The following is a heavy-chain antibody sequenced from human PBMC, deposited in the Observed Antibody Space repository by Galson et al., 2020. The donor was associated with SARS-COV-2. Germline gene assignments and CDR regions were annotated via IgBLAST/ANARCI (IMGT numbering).Heavy chain of an antibody. J-gene: IGHJ4*02. D-gene: IGHD2-8*01. CDR3: ARARQLGYLTNGVCDTHSIYFDD. Sequence: SETLSLTCTVSGGSISSSSYYWGWIRQPPGKGLEWIGSIYYSGSTYYNPSLTSRVTISVDTSKNQFSLKLSSVTAADTAVYYCARARQLGYLTNGVCDTHSIYFDDWGQGTLVTVAS. CDR1: GGSISSSSYY. CDR2: IYYSGST. V-gene: IGHV4-39*07.